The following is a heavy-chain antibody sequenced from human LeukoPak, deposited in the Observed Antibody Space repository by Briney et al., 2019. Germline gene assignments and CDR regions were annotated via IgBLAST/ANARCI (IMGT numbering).Heavy chain of an antibody. V-gene: IGHV3-23*01. J-gene: IGHJ4*02. CDR2: ISGSGGST. D-gene: IGHD3-22*01. Sequence: GGSLRLSCAASGFTFSSYAMSWVRQAPGKGLEWVSAISGSGGSTYYADSVKGRFTISRDNSKNTLYLQMNSLRAEDTAVYYCAKRNYYDSSGFPDYWGQGTLVTVSS. CDR3: AKRNYYDSSGFPDY. CDR1: GFTFSSYA.